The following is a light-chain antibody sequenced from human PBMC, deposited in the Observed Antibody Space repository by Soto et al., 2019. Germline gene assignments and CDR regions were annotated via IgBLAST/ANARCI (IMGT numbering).Light chain of an antibody. CDR1: QSVSSSY. CDR2: GAS. Sequence: EIVLTQSPGTQSLSPGERAALSCMASQSVSSSYLAWYQQKPGQAPRLLIYGASSRATGIPDRFSGSGSGTDFTLTISRLEPEDFAVYYCQQYGSSPPYTFGQGTKLEIK. CDR3: QQYGSSPPYT. V-gene: IGKV3-20*01. J-gene: IGKJ2*01.